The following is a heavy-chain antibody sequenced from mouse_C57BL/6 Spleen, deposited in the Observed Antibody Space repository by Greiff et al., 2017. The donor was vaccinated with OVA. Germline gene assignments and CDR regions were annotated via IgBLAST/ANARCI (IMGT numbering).Heavy chain of an antibody. CDR2: IDPETGGT. V-gene: IGHV1-15*01. CDR1: GYTFTDYE. CDR3: TREEDYYGSLFAY. D-gene: IGHD1-1*01. J-gene: IGHJ3*01. Sequence: VKLQQSGAELVRPGASVTLSCKASGYTFTDYEMHWVKQTPVHGLEWIGAIDPETGGTAYNQKFKGKAILTADKSYSTAYMELRILTSEDSAVYYCTREEDYYGSLFAYWGQGTLVTVSA.